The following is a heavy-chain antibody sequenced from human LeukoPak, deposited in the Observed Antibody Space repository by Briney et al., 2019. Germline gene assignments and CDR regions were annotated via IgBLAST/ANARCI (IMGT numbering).Heavy chain of an antibody. CDR3: AILGGDCSSTSCWGSWFDP. J-gene: IGHJ5*02. CDR2: ISGSGGTT. CDR1: GFTFSGST. Sequence: GGSLRLSCAASGFTFSGSTMSWVRQAPGKGLEWVSGISGSGGTTLHADSVKGRFTISRDNAKNSLYLQMNSLRAEDTAVYYCAILGGDCSSTSCWGSWFDPWGQGTLVTVSS. V-gene: IGHV3-23*01. D-gene: IGHD2-2*01.